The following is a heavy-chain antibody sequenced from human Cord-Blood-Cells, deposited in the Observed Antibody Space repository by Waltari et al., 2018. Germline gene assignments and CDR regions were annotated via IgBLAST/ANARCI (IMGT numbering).Heavy chain of an antibody. V-gene: IGHV4-30-4*01. CDR2: IYYSGST. CDR3: GKQVGSGVTTDQVQAEAKESGPTTYKVTSTLTIKESDWLSQSMFTCRVDHRGLTFQ. D-gene: IGHD2-2*01. Sequence: QESGPGLVKPSQTLSLTCTVSGGSISSGDYYWSWIRQPPGKGLEWIGYIYYSGSTYYNPSLKSRVTISVDTSKLICQATGFSPQQIQVSWLREGKQVGSGVTTDQVQAEAKESGPTTYKVTSTLTIKESDWLSQSMFTCRVDHRGLTFQ. CDR1: GGSISSGDYY. J-gene: IGHJ1*01.